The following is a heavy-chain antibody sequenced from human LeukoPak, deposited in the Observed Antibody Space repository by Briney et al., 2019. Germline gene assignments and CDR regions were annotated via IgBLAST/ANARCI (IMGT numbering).Heavy chain of an antibody. Sequence: PGGSLRLSCAASGFTFSSYSMNWVRQAPGKGLEWVSSISSSSSYIYYADSVKGRFTISRDNAKNSLYLQMNSLRAGDTAVYYCARGGSNYDILTGYSYFDYWGQGTLVTVSS. D-gene: IGHD3-9*01. CDR1: GFTFSSYS. CDR2: ISSSSSYI. CDR3: ARGGSNYDILTGYSYFDY. J-gene: IGHJ4*02. V-gene: IGHV3-21*01.